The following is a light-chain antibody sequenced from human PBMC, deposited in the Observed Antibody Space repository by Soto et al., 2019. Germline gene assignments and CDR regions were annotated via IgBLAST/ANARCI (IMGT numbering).Light chain of an antibody. CDR2: DAS. J-gene: IGKJ1*01. Sequence: DIQMTQSPSALSASVGDRVTITCRASQSVSSWLAWYQQKPGKAPRLLIYDASYLERGVPSRFSGSGSGTEFTLTISDLQPDDLATYYCQQYNSFWTFGPGPKVDIK. CDR3: QQYNSFWT. V-gene: IGKV1-5*01. CDR1: QSVSSW.